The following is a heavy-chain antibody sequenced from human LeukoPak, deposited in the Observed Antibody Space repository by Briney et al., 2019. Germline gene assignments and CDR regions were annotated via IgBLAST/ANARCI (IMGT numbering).Heavy chain of an antibody. J-gene: IGHJ4*02. CDR3: AKDKAIGSGSYYCFDY. Sequence: GRSLRLSCAASGFTFSSYGMHWVRQAPGKGLEWVAVISYDGSNKYYADSVKGRFTISRDNSKNTLYLQMNSLRAEDTAVYYCAKDKAIGSGSYYCFDYWGQGTLVTVSS. CDR2: ISYDGSNK. CDR1: GFTFSSYG. D-gene: IGHD3-10*01. V-gene: IGHV3-30*18.